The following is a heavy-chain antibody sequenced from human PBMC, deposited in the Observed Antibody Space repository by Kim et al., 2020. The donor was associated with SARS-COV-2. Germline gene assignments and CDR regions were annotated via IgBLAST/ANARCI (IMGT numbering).Heavy chain of an antibody. CDR1: GLTFSSYA. V-gene: IGHV3-23*01. J-gene: IGHJ6*03. D-gene: IGHD6-19*01. CDR3: AKHSGPLIYYHMDV. Sequence: GGSLRLSCAGSGLTFSSYAMSWVRQAPGKGLAWVSGISGSGANTYYADSLEGRFTISRDNSRTTLFLQLNSLRAEDTAVYYCAKHSGPLIYYHMDVWGKGTSVIVSS. CDR2: ISGSGANT.